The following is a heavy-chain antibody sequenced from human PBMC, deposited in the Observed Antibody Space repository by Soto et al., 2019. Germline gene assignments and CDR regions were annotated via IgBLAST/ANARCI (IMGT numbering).Heavy chain of an antibody. D-gene: IGHD3-22*01. J-gene: IGHJ3*02. CDR3: VRAYFFDSSYCHQHDRLSI. Sequence: PGGSLRLSCVASGFPFSSYNMNWVRQAPGKGLEWVSSISGNSAFIYYTDSVKGRFSISRDNAGNSVFLQMDSLRAEDTAVYYCVRAYFFDSSYCHQHDRLSISGQGKMVTV. V-gene: IGHV3-21*01. CDR2: ISGNSAFI. CDR1: GFPFSSYN.